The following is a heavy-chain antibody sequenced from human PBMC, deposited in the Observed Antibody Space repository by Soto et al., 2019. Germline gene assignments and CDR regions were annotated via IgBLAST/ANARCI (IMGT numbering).Heavy chain of an antibody. CDR2: IKSRADGGTT. Sequence: PWWSLRLSCSASVFSFSNAWLSWFRQAPGKGLEWVGRIKSRADGGTTDYTAPVKGRFAISRDDSKNTLYLQMNSLKTEDTAVYYCTTGSTSTKNYWGQGTLVTVSS. J-gene: IGHJ4*02. CDR3: TTGSTSTKNY. V-gene: IGHV3-15*01. D-gene: IGHD3-10*01. CDR1: VFSFSNAW.